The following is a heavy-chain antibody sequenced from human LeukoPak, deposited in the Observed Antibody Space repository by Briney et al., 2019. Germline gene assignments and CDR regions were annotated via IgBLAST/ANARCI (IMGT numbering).Heavy chain of an antibody. V-gene: IGHV3-23*01. J-gene: IGHJ5*02. CDR3: AKGVSGSSPYNWFDH. Sequence: GGSLRLSCAVSGLTFSNYAMSWVRQAPGMGLEWVSLIGGDGVNTFYADSVKGRFTISRDNSNNILFLQMNSLRAEDSAVYYCAKGVSGSSPYNWFDHWGQGTLVTVSS. CDR1: GLTFSNYA. D-gene: IGHD1-26*01. CDR2: IGGDGVNT.